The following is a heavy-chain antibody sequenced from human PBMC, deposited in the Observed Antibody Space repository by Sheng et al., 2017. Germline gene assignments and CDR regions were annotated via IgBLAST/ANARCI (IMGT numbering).Heavy chain of an antibody. V-gene: IGHV1-18*01. D-gene: IGHD3-10*01. CDR3: ARDSRTSLLLWFRELSTAVDY. J-gene: IGHJ4*02. CDR2: ISAYNGNT. CDR1: GYTFTSYG. Sequence: QVQLVQSGAEVKKPGASVKVSCKASGYTFTSYGISWVRQAPGQGLEWMGWISAYNGNTNYAQKLQGRVTMTTDTSTSTAYMELRSLRSDDTAVYYCARDSRTSLLLWFRELSTAVDYWGQGTLVTVSS.